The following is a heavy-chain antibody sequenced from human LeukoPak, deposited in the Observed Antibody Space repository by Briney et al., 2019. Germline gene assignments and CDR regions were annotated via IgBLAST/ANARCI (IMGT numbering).Heavy chain of an antibody. CDR1: GYTFTGYY. V-gene: IGHV1-2*02. D-gene: IGHD3-16*01. CDR3: ARDNPNHYGSDAFDI. CDR2: ISPNSGGT. J-gene: IGHJ3*02. Sequence: ASVKVSCKASGYTFTGYYMHWVRQAPGQGLEWMGWISPNSGGTNYAQKFQGRVTMTRDTSISTAYMELSRLRSDDTAVYYCARDNPNHYGSDAFDIWGQGTMVTVSS.